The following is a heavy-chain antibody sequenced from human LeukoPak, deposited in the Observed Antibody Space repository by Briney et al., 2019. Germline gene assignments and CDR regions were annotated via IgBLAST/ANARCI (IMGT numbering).Heavy chain of an antibody. Sequence: GESLKISCKGSGYSFTSYWIGWVRQMPGKGLEWMGIIYPGDSDTRYSPSFQGQVTISADKSISTAYLQWSSLKASDTAMYYCARHLVSDFWSGYYPYYFDYWSQGTLVTVSS. V-gene: IGHV5-51*01. J-gene: IGHJ4*02. CDR1: GYSFTSYW. CDR2: IYPGDSDT. D-gene: IGHD3-3*01. CDR3: ARHLVSDFWSGYYPYYFDY.